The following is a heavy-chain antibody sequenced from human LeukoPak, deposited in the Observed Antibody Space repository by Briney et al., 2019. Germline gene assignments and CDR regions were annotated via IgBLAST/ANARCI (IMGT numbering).Heavy chain of an antibody. V-gene: IGHV1-69*05. D-gene: IGHD3-3*01. CDR2: IIPIFGTA. J-gene: IGHJ3*02. Sequence: ASVKVSCKASGGTFSSYAISWVRQAPGQGLEWMGGIIPIFGTANYAQKFQGRVTITTDESTSTAYMELSSLRSEDTAVYYCARDCSGVVTNDDAFDIGGQGTMVTVSS. CDR3: ARDCSGVVTNDDAFDI. CDR1: GGTFSSYA.